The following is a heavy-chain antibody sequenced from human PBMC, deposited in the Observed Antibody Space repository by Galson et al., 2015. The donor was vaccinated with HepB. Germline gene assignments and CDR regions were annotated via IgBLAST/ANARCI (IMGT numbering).Heavy chain of an antibody. CDR2: ISYDGNDK. CDR1: GFTFSDHA. V-gene: IGHV3-30*18. J-gene: IGHJ6*02. Sequence: SLRLSCAVSGFTFSDHALHWVRQAPGRGLEWVAVISYDGNDKYYGESVKGRFTISRDNSKNTVYLEMNSLRAGDTAVYYCAKAVYGYYYYYGMDVWGQGTTVTVSS. CDR3: AKAVYGYYYYYGMDV. D-gene: IGHD2/OR15-2a*01.